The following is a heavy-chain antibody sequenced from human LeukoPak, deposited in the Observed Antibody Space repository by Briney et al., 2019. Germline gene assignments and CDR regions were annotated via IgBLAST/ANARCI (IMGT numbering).Heavy chain of an antibody. Sequence: ETLSLTCTVSGGSISSYYWSWIRQPPGKGLEWIGYIYYSGTNYNPSLNSRVTISLDTSKNQFSLKVNSVTAADTAVYYCARGDTGYSSSSYWGQGTLVTVSS. CDR2: IYYSGT. CDR1: GGSISSYY. J-gene: IGHJ4*02. D-gene: IGHD6-13*01. V-gene: IGHV4-59*01. CDR3: ARGDTGYSSSSY.